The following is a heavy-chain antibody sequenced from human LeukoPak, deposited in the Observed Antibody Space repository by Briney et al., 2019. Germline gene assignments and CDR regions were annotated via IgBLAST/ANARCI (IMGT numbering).Heavy chain of an antibody. V-gene: IGHV4-39*07. Sequence: SWTLNRSCAASGASVSGSAYYWGWIRQPPGKGLVWIGNLDYSGSTYYNASLESRVTISVDTSKNQYSLKLRAVTAADTAVYFCARGPYSYDSSGAFDIWGQGTMVTVSS. J-gene: IGHJ3*02. CDR2: LDYSGST. D-gene: IGHD3-22*01. CDR1: GASVSGSAYY. CDR3: ARGPYSYDSSGAFDI.